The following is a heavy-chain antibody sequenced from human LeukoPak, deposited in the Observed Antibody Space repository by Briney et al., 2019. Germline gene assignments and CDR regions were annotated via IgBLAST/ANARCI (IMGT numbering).Heavy chain of an antibody. J-gene: IGHJ1*01. D-gene: IGHD6-19*01. V-gene: IGHV3-23*01. CDR2: ISGSGART. CDR3: AKRKQWLVQDFDH. Sequence: PGGSLRLSCAASGLTFSSYAMSWVRQAPGKGLEWVSTISGSGARTDNADSVKGRFTISRDNSKNTLYLQMNGLRAEDTAVYYCAKRKQWLVQDFDHWGQGTLVTVSS. CDR1: GLTFSSYA.